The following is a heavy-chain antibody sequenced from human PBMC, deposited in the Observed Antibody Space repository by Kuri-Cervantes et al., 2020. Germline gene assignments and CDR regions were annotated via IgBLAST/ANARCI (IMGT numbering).Heavy chain of an antibody. CDR3: ARDQGFRGSSGYLYYFDY. J-gene: IGHJ4*02. D-gene: IGHD3-22*01. CDR1: GGTFSSYA. CDR2: IIPIFGTA. V-gene: IGHV1-69*13. Sequence: SVKVSCKASGGTFSSYAISWVRQAPGQGLEWMGGIIPIFGTANYAQKFQGRVTITADESTSTAYMELSSLRSEDTAVYYCARDQGFRGSSGYLYYFDYWGQGTRVTVSS.